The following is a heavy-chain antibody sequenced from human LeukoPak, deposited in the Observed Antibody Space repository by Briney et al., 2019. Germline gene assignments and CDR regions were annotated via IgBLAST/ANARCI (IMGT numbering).Heavy chain of an antibody. D-gene: IGHD6-13*01. CDR1: GYTFTSYG. Sequence: ASVKVSCKASGYTFTSYGISWVRQAPGQGLEWMGWISAYNGNTNYAQKLQGRVTMTTDTSTSTAYMELRSLRSDDTAVYYCAREQQQLVRQNWFDPWGQGTLVTVSS. J-gene: IGHJ5*02. CDR2: ISAYNGNT. CDR3: AREQQQLVRQNWFDP. V-gene: IGHV1-18*01.